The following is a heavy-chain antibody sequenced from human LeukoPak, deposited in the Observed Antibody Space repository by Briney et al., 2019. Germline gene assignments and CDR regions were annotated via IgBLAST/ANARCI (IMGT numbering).Heavy chain of an antibody. CDR3: ARAEYYDSSGYYLY. CDR2: ISYDGSNK. J-gene: IGHJ4*02. Sequence: GGSLRLSCAASGFTFSSYAMHWVRQAPGKGLEWVAVISYDGSNKYYADSVKGRFTISRDNSKNTLYLQMNSLRAEGTAVYYCARAEYYDSSGYYLYWGQGTLVTVSS. CDR1: GFTFSSYA. D-gene: IGHD3-22*01. V-gene: IGHV3-30*01.